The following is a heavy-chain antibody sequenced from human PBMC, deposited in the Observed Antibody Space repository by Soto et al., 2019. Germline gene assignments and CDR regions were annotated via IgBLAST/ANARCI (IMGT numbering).Heavy chain of an antibody. V-gene: IGHV1-2*02. CDR2: IIPNSGGT. J-gene: IGHJ4*02. CDR3: ARGIMVYAIDY. D-gene: IGHD2-8*01. CDR1: GGTFSSYA. Sequence: QVQLVQSGAEVKKPGSSVKVSCKASGGTFSSYAISWVRQAPGQGLEWMGGIIPNSGGTNYAQKFQGRVTMTRDTSISTAYMELSRLRSDDTAVYYCARGIMVYAIDYWGQGTLVTVSS.